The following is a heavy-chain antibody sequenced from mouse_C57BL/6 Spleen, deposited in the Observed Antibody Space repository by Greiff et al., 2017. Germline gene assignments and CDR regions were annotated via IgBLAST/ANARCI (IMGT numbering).Heavy chain of an antibody. J-gene: IGHJ3*01. CDR1: GYTFTGYW. V-gene: IGHV1-9*01. Sequence: LVESGAELMKPGASVKLSCKATGYTFTGYWIEWVKQRPGHGLEWIGEILPGSGGTNYNEKFKGKATFTADTSSNTAYMQLSSLTTEDSAIYYCERNYLWDGGLAYWGQGTLVTVSA. D-gene: IGHD4-1*01. CDR3: ERNYLWDGGLAY. CDR2: ILPGSGGT.